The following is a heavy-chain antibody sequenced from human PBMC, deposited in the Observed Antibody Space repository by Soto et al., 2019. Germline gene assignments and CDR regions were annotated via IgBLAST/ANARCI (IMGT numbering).Heavy chain of an antibody. CDR1: GGSMNIYY. CDR2: GRDTGST. J-gene: IGHJ5*02. D-gene: IGHD3-22*01. CDR3: ARHSPPTKTYDSNPGWFNP. Sequence: QVQLQESGPGQVKPSETLSLTCTVSGGSMNIYYWTWNRQPPGKGLEWIRYGRDTGSTNDTPSLKSRGTIAVATSRNQSSLRLSSVTAADTAVYFCARHSPPTKTYDSNPGWFNPWGQGTLVAVSS. V-gene: IGHV4-59*01.